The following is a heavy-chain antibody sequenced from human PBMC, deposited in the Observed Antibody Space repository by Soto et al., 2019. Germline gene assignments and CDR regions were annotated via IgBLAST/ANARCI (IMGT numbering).Heavy chain of an antibody. CDR2: INHRGST. J-gene: IGHJ4*02. D-gene: IGHD3-3*01. Sequence: SETLSLTCAVYGGSFSGYYWSWIRQPPGKGLEWIGEINHRGSTNYNPSLKSRVTISVDTSTNPFSLQLSSVTAADTAVYYCARIDDFWSGSTYFDSWGQGTLVTVSS. CDR1: GGSFSGYY. V-gene: IGHV4-34*01. CDR3: ARIDDFWSGSTYFDS.